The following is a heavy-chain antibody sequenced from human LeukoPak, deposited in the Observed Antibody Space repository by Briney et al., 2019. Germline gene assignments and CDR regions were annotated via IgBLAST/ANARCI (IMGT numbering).Heavy chain of an antibody. CDR1: GYTFTNYG. Sequence: ASVKVSCKTSGYTFTNYGISWVRQAPGQGLEWMGWIRSYNGNTKYAQNAQGRVTMTTDTSTSTAYMALTSLRSDDTDVYYCARDLSDDSGNYDHYIDYWGQGTLVTVSS. CDR2: IRSYNGNT. V-gene: IGHV1-18*01. D-gene: IGHD3-22*01. J-gene: IGHJ4*02. CDR3: ARDLSDDSGNYDHYIDY.